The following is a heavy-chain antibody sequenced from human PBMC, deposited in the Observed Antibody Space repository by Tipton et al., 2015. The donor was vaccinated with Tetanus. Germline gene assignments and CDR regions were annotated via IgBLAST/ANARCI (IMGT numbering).Heavy chain of an antibody. CDR3: ARDIRLVGATLYFDY. Sequence: SLRLSCAASGFTFSGYSMNWVRQAPGKGLEWVSSISSSGSHMYYAESVRGRFSISRDNAKNSLYLQMNSLRADDTALYYCARDIRLVGATLYFDYWGQGALVTVSS. V-gene: IGHV3-21*06. CDR2: ISSSGSHM. CDR1: GFTFSGYS. D-gene: IGHD1-26*01. J-gene: IGHJ4*02.